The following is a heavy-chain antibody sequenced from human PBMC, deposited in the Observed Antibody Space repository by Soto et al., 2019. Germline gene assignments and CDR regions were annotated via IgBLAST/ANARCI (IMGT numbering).Heavy chain of an antibody. V-gene: IGHV4-39*07. Sequence: PSETLSRPCTVSGVSISGSGGYLGWIRQPPGKGLEWIGSIYYSGSTYYNPSLKSRVTISVDTSKNQFSLKLSSVTAADTAVYYCARTSGSRPFDYWGQATLVTVSS. CDR1: GVSISGSGGY. CDR2: IYYSGST. CDR3: ARTSGSRPFDY. D-gene: IGHD1-26*01. J-gene: IGHJ4*02.